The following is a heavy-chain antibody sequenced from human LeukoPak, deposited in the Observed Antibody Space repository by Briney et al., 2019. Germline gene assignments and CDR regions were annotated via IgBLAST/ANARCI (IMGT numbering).Heavy chain of an antibody. CDR1: GFTFSGYA. V-gene: IGHV3-23*01. Sequence: PGGSLRLSCAASGFTFSGYAMSWVRQAPGKGLEWASAISGSGGSTYYADSVKGRFTISRDNSKNTLYLQMNSLRAEDTAVYYCAKLVGATTSYFDYWGQGTLVTVSS. D-gene: IGHD1-26*01. CDR3: AKLVGATTSYFDY. J-gene: IGHJ4*02. CDR2: ISGSGGST.